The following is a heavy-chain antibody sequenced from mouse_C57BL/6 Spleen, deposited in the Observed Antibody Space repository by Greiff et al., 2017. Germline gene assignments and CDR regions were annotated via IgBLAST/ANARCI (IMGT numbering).Heavy chain of an antibody. CDR2: IDPSDSET. V-gene: IGHV1-52*01. CDR1: GYTFTSYW. D-gene: IGHD2-2*01. Sequence: QVQLQQPGAELVRPGSSVKLSCKASGYTFTSYWMHWVKQRPIQGLEWIGNIDPSDSETHYNQKFQDKATLTVDKSSSTAYMQLSSLTSEDSAVYYCAREGVYYGYDAYWYFDVWGTGTTVTVSS. J-gene: IGHJ1*03. CDR3: AREGVYYGYDAYWYFDV.